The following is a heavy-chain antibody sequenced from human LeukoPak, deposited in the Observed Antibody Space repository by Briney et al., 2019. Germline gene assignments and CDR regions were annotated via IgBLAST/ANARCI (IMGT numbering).Heavy chain of an antibody. D-gene: IGHD1-7*01. CDR3: ATELDMIRGL. J-gene: IGHJ4*02. CDR2: IIPILGIA. V-gene: IGHV1-69*04. CDR1: GGTFSRYA. Sequence: AVKVSCKASGGTFSRYAISGVRQAPAQGLEWMGRIIPILGIANHAQKFHGRVTITADKSTSTAYMELSSLRSEDTAVYYCATELDMIRGLWGQGTLVTVSS.